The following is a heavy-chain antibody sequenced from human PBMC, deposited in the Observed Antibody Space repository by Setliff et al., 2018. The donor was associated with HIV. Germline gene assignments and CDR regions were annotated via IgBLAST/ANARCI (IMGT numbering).Heavy chain of an antibody. V-gene: IGHV3-74*01. D-gene: IGHD2-15*01. CDR3: ARDLGGEGGY. J-gene: IGHJ4*02. Sequence: GGSLRLSCVASGFTYSRYWMHWVRQAPGKGLVWVSRIDEHGTITDYADSVKGRFTISRDNAKNTLYLQMNNLRAEDTAVYYCARDLGGEGGYWGQGTLVTVSS. CDR2: IDEHGTIT. CDR1: GFTYSRYW.